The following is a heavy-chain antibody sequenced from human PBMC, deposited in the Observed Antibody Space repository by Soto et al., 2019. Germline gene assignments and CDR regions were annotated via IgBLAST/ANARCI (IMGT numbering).Heavy chain of an antibody. CDR3: ARDAYSED. V-gene: IGHV3-33*01. CDR2: IWYDGSNQ. J-gene: IGHJ4*02. D-gene: IGHD6-13*01. Sequence: QVQLVESGGGVVQPGRSLRLSCAASGFTFSSYGMHWVRQAPGKGLEWVAVIWYDGSNQFYADSVKGRFTIYRDNSKNTVYLHMNSLRAEDTAVYYCARDAYSEDWGQGPLVTVSS. CDR1: GFTFSSYG.